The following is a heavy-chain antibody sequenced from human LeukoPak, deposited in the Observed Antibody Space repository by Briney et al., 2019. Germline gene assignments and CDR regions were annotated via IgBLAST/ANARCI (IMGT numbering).Heavy chain of an antibody. V-gene: IGHV1-18*01. Sequence: ASVTVSCTASGYTFTSYGISWVRQAPGQGLEWMGWISAYNGNTNYAQKLQGRVTMTTDTSTSTAYMELRSLRSDDTAVYYCARAWELLSDHAFDIWGQGTMVTVSS. J-gene: IGHJ3*02. CDR1: GYTFTSYG. CDR2: ISAYNGNT. D-gene: IGHD1-26*01. CDR3: ARAWELLSDHAFDI.